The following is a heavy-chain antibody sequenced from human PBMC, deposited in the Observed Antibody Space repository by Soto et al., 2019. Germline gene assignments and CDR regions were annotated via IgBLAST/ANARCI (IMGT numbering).Heavy chain of an antibody. CDR2: ISYDGSNK. D-gene: IGHD4-17*01. CDR1: GFTFSSYA. V-gene: IGHV3-30-3*01. CDR3: ARDSNYGGNSGGWFDP. J-gene: IGHJ5*02. Sequence: GGSLRLSCAASGFTFSSYAMHWVRQAPGKGLEWMAVISYDGSNKYYADSVKGRFTISRDNSKNTLYLQMNSLRAEDTAVYYCARDSNYGGNSGGWFDPWGQGTLVTVSS.